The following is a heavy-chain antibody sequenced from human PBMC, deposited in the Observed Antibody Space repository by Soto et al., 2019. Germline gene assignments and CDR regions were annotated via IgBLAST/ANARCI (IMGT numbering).Heavy chain of an antibody. CDR2: IIPIFGTA. CDR1: GGTFSSYA. Sequence: QVQLVQSGAEVKQPGSSVKVSCKAYGGTFSSYAISWVRQAPGQGLEWMGGIIPIFGTANYAQKFQGRVTSTADESTSTAYMELSSMRSEDTSVDYCARDNSESYLSWFDPWGQGTLVTV. D-gene: IGHD1-26*01. J-gene: IGHJ5*02. CDR3: ARDNSESYLSWFDP. V-gene: IGHV1-69*01.